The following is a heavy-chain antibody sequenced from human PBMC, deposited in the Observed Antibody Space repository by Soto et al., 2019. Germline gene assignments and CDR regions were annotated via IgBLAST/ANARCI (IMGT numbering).Heavy chain of an antibody. CDR2: IFPADSDT. V-gene: IGHV5-51*01. D-gene: IGHD2-15*01. CDR1: GYSFSNYW. J-gene: IGHJ4*02. Sequence: PGECLKISFKGSGYSFSNYWIAWVRQLPGKGLEWMGIIFPADSDTKYSPSFQGQVTISADKSISTAYLLWSSLKASDTAMYYCASSVVVPSTMNYFDYWGQGSLVTVSS. CDR3: ASSVVVPSTMNYFDY.